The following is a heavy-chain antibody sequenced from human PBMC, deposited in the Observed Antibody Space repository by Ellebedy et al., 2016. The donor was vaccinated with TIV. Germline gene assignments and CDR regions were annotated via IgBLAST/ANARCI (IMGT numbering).Heavy chain of an antibody. CDR3: ASDPQIDGGFED. V-gene: IGHV4-4*02. D-gene: IGHD3-16*01. Sequence: SETLSLTXAVSGGSISSSNWWSWVRQPPGKGLEWIGEINHSGSTNYNPSLKSRVTISVDTSKNQFSLKLSSVTAADTAVYYCASDPQIDGGFEDWGQGTLVTVSS. CDR1: GGSISSSNW. J-gene: IGHJ4*02. CDR2: INHSGST.